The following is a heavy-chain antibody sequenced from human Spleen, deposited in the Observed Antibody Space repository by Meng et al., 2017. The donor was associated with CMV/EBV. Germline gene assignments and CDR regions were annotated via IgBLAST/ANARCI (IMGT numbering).Heavy chain of an antibody. V-gene: IGHV4-34*01. D-gene: IGHD2-8*02. CDR1: GGSFRDSF. CDR3: ARPLGNTVAFDY. Sequence: CAVCGGSFRDSFWTGLRQPPGGGRGWIGGINHSGRANYYPSLKSRVTILVDTSKNQFSLRLSSVTAADTAVYYCARPLGNTVAFDYWGQGTLVTVSS. CDR2: INHSGRA. J-gene: IGHJ4*02.